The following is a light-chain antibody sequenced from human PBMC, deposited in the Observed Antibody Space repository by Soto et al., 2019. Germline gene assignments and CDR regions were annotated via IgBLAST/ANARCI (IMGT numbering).Light chain of an antibody. CDR1: SSDVGGYNY. V-gene: IGLV2-14*01. J-gene: IGLJ1*01. Sequence: QSALTQPASVSGSPGQSITISCTGTSSDVGGYNYVSWYQQHPGKAPKLMIYDVSNRPSGVSNRFSGSKSGNTASLTISGLQAEDEAVYYCSSYTSSRGVFGTGTKVTVL. CDR3: SSYTSSRGV. CDR2: DVS.